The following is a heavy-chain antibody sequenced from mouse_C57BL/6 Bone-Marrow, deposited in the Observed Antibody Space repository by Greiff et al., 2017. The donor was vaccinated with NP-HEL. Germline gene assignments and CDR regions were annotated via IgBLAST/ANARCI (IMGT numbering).Heavy chain of an antibody. J-gene: IGHJ4*01. Sequence: EVQLVESGGGLVQSGRSLRLSCATSGFTFSDFYMEWVRQAPGKGLEWIAASRNKANDYTTEYSASVKGRFIVSRDTSQSILYLQMNALRAEDTAIYYCARDGNYDYDDYAMDYWGQGTSVTVSS. D-gene: IGHD2-4*01. CDR2: SRNKANDYTT. CDR3: ARDGNYDYDDYAMDY. V-gene: IGHV7-1*01. CDR1: GFTFSDFY.